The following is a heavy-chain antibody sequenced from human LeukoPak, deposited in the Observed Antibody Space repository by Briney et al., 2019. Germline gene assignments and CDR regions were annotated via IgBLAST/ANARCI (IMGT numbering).Heavy chain of an antibody. CDR1: GYTFTSYG. V-gene: IGHV1-18*01. J-gene: IGHJ6*02. Sequence: ASVKVSCKASGYTFTSYGISWVRQAPGQGLEWMGWINAYNGNTNYAQKLQGRVTMTTDTSTSTAYMELRSLRSDDTAVYYCARGRKYSSGWYTSYYYGMDVWGQGTTVTVSS. CDR3: ARGRKYSSGWYTSYYYGMDV. CDR2: INAYNGNT. D-gene: IGHD6-19*01.